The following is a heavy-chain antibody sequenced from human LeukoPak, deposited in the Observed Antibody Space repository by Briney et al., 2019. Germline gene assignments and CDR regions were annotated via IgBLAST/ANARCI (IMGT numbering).Heavy chain of an antibody. CDR1: GXSISNYY. J-gene: IGHJ6*02. Sequence: PSETLSLTCTVSGXSISNYYWSWIRQPPGKGLEWIGYIYYIGSTNYNPSLKSRVTISVDTSKNQFSLKLSSVTAADTAVYYCARGLSDSSGYYYGMDVWGQGTTVTVSS. CDR2: IYYIGST. V-gene: IGHV4-59*01. D-gene: IGHD3-22*01. CDR3: ARGLSDSSGYYYGMDV.